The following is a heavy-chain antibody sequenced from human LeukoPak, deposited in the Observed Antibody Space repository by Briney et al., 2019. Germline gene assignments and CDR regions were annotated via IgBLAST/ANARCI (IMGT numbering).Heavy chain of an antibody. Sequence: GALVKVSCKASGYTFTSYGISWVRQAPGQGLEWMGWISAYNGNTNYAQRLQGRVTMTTDTSTSTAYMELRSLRSDDTAVYYCARDLNRVVTSKAVGYWGQGTLVTVSS. D-gene: IGHD4-23*01. CDR3: ARDLNRVVTSKAVGY. J-gene: IGHJ4*02. CDR2: ISAYNGNT. V-gene: IGHV1-18*01. CDR1: GYTFTSYG.